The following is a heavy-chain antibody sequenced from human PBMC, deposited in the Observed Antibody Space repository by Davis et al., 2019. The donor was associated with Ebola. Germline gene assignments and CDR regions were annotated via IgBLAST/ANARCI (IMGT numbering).Heavy chain of an antibody. Sequence: GESLKISCVASGFNFSRYAMSWVRQAPGKGLEWVSSLSGSGGLTYYADSVKGRFTISRDNSKNMVYLQMNSLKTEDTAVYYCARDSRTYEIDYWGQGTLVTVSS. CDR1: GFNFSRYA. J-gene: IGHJ4*02. V-gene: IGHV3-23*01. CDR2: LSGSGGLT. CDR3: ARDSRTYEIDY. D-gene: IGHD5-12*01.